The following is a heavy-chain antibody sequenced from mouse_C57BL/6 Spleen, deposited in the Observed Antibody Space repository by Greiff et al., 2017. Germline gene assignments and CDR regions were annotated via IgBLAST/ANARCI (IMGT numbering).Heavy chain of an antibody. CDR2: LYPGDGAT. D-gene: IGHD2-1*01. J-gene: IGHJ2*01. CDR1: GYAFSSSW. CDR3: ARSGNLCFDY. Sequence: VQLQQPGPELVKPGASVKISCKASGYAFSSSWMNWVKQRPGKGLEWIGRLYPGDGATNYNGKFKGKATLTADKSSSTAYMQLSSLTSEDSAFYFCARSGNLCFDYWGQGTTLTVSS. V-gene: IGHV1-82*01.